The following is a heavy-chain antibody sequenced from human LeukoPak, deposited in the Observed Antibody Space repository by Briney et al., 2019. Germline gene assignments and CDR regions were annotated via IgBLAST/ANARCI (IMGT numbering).Heavy chain of an antibody. J-gene: IGHJ4*02. V-gene: IGHV3-9*01. Sequence: GGSLRLSCAASGFTFDDYAMHWVRQAPGKGLEWVSGISWNNGSIGYADSVKGRFTISRDNAKNSLYLQMNTLRADDTAVYYCARDGFGTGSNWGQGTLVTVSS. D-gene: IGHD3-16*01. CDR1: GFTFDDYA. CDR3: ARDGFGTGSN. CDR2: ISWNNGSI.